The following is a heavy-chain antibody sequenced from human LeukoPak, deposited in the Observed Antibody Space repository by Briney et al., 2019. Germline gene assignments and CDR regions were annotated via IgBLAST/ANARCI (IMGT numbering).Heavy chain of an antibody. CDR3: AREGIVGATSDAFDI. J-gene: IGHJ3*02. Sequence: GGSLRLSCADSGFTFSSYEMNWVRQAPGKGLEWVSYISSSGSTIYYADSVKGRFTISRDNAKNSLYLQMNSLRAEDTAVYYCAREGIVGATSDAFDIWGQGTMVTVSS. CDR2: ISSSGSTI. D-gene: IGHD1-26*01. V-gene: IGHV3-48*03. CDR1: GFTFSSYE.